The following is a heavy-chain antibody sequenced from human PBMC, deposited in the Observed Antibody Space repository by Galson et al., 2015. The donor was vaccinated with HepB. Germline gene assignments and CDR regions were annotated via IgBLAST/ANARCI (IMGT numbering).Heavy chain of an antibody. CDR2: IWFDGSKT. CDR1: GFTFTNYG. Sequence: SLRLSCAASGFTFTNYGIHWVRQAPGAGWEWVAVIWFDGSKTNYAESVKGRFSISEDESKNTVTLQMKSLRAEDTAIYYCARDGGAASGAWYFFNFWGQGTLASVSS. CDR3: ARDGGAASGAWYFFNF. D-gene: IGHD6-13*01. J-gene: IGHJ4*02. V-gene: IGHV3-33*01.